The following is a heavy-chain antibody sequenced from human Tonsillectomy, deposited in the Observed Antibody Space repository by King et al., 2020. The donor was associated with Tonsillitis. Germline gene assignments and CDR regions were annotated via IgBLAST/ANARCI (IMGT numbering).Heavy chain of an antibody. V-gene: IGHV4-39*01. Sequence: QLQESGPGLVKPSETLSLTCTVSGGSISSSNYYWGWIRQPPGKGLEWIGSIYYSGNTYYSPSLKGRVTISVDTSKNQFSLTLSSVTAEDTAVYYCASSNTFYYDSSGYRPLEAYYFDYWGQGTLVTVSS. CDR1: GGSISSSNYY. CDR3: ASSNTFYYDSSGYRPLEAYYFDY. D-gene: IGHD3-22*01. J-gene: IGHJ4*02. CDR2: IYYSGNT.